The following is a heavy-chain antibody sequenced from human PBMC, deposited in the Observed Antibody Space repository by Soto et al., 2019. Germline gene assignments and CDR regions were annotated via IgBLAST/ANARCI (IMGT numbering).Heavy chain of an antibody. CDR1: GFIVSNTY. Sequence: EVQLVESGGGLVQPGGSLRLSCTASGFIVSNTYVNWVRQAPGKGLEWVSVISNRGDTHYADSVRGRFSLSRDISDNTLHLQMNNLRVEDTAVYYCAREPRYWRGGSCSITGDAYDIWGQGTMVTVSS. V-gene: IGHV3-66*01. D-gene: IGHD2-15*01. CDR2: ISNRGDT. J-gene: IGHJ3*02. CDR3: AREPRYWRGGSCSITGDAYDI.